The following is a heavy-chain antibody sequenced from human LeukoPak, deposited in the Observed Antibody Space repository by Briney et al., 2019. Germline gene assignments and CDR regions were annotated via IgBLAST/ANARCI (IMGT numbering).Heavy chain of an antibody. D-gene: IGHD6-19*01. Sequence: PSETLSLTCTVSGDSISSGGYFWGWIRQPPGKGLEWIGYIYYSGSTNYNPSLKSRVTISVDTSKNQFSLRLSSVTAADTAVYYCARHRGGSVWYYFDYWGQGTLVTVSS. CDR1: GDSISSGGYF. J-gene: IGHJ4*02. V-gene: IGHV4-61*05. CDR2: IYYSGST. CDR3: ARHRGGSVWYYFDY.